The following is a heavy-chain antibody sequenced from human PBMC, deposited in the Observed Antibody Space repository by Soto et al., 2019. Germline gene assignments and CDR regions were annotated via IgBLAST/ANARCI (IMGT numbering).Heavy chain of an antibody. CDR3: ARRGSGSYYDY. V-gene: IGHV3-23*01. J-gene: IGHJ4*02. CDR2: ISGSGDST. CDR1: GFTFSSYA. Sequence: EVQLLESGGGLVQPGGSLRLSCAASGFTFSSYAMRWVRQAPGKGLEWVSAISGSGDSTYYADSVKGRFTTSRDNSKNTLYLQVNSLRAEDTAVYYCARRGSGSYYDYWGQGTLVTVSS. D-gene: IGHD1-26*01.